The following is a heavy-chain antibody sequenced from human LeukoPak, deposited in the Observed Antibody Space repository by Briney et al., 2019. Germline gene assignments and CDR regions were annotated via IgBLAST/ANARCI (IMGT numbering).Heavy chain of an antibody. CDR1: GFTFRNYW. CDR3: ATPGDYGGH. J-gene: IGHJ4*02. D-gene: IGHD4-17*01. V-gene: IGHV3-7*01. Sequence: GGSLRLSCAASGFTFRNYWMTWVRQTPGKGLEWVANIKQDGSEKYFWDSVKGRFTISRDNAKNSVNLQVKNLRANDTALYYCATPGDYGGHWGQGTLVIVSS. CDR2: IKQDGSEK.